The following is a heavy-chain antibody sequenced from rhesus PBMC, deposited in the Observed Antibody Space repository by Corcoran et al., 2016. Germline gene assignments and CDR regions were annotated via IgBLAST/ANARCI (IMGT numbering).Heavy chain of an antibody. D-gene: IGHD6-31*01. CDR2: IYGSSTRP. CDR1: GGSISDTYR. CDR3: ARVGWGSGWPLFDY. V-gene: IGHV4S10*01. J-gene: IGHJ4*01. Sequence: QVQLQESGPGVVKPSETLSLTCAVSGGSISDTYRWSWIRQPPGKGLEWIGDIYGSSTRPNYNPSLKSRVTISKGTSQNHFSLKLSSVTAADTAVYYCARVGWGSGWPLFDYWGQGVLVTVSS.